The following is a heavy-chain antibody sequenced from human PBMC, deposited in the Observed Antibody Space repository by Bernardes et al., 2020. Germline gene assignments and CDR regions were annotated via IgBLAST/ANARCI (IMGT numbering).Heavy chain of an antibody. CDR3: ARDGSAGDVFDY. CDR2: IYYSGST. CDR1: GGSIISYY. Sequence: ETLSLPCGVSGGSIISYYWSWIRQPPGKGLEWIGYIYYSGSTNYNPSLKSRVTISVDTSKNQFSLKLSSVTAADTAVYYCARDGSAGDVFDYWGQGTLVTVSS. J-gene: IGHJ4*02. D-gene: IGHD2-21*02. V-gene: IGHV4-59*01.